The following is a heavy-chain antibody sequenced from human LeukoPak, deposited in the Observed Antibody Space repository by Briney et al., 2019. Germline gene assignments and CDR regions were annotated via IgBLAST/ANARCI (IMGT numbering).Heavy chain of an antibody. J-gene: IGHJ3*02. CDR2: ISSSSSYI. Sequence: PGGSLRLSCAASGFTFSSYSMNWVRQAPGKGLEWVSSISSSSSYIYYADSVKGRFTISRDNAKNSLYLQMNSLRAEDTAVYYCARVKCRGYNWNDIRCGAFDIWGQGTMVTVSS. V-gene: IGHV3-21*01. D-gene: IGHD1-1*01. CDR1: GFTFSSYS. CDR3: ARVKCRGYNWNDIRCGAFDI.